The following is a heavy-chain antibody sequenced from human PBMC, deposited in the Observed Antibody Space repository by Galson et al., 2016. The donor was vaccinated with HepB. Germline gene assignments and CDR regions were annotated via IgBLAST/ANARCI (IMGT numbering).Heavy chain of an antibody. V-gene: IGHV4-34*01. J-gene: IGHJ3*02. CDR3: ARRPRYYFGSGNSPRYVFDM. CDR2: INDGGTT. D-gene: IGHD3-10*01. Sequence: ETLSLTCGVYNGSFSGYLWSWIRQSPGTGLEWIGEINDGGTTNYNPSLKSRVAITEDTSKRQFSLSLSSVTAADTAVYYCARRPRYYFGSGNSPRYVFDMWGQGTMVTVSS. CDR1: NGSFSGYL.